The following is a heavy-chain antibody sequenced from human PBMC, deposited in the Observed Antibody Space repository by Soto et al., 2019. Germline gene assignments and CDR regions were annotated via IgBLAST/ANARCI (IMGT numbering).Heavy chain of an antibody. CDR3: ARGRSFSYDSTPPPMFDP. CDR1: GFAFSTFD. V-gene: IGHV3-13*01. Sequence: GGSLRLSCAGSGFAFSTFDIHWVRQAPEKGLEWVSGIGTLSDTFYAASVQGRFTISRQNAKNSVYLQMNSLRAGDTAFYYCARGRSFSYDSTPPPMFDPWGQGTLVTVSS. D-gene: IGHD3-10*01. J-gene: IGHJ5*02. CDR2: IGTLSDT.